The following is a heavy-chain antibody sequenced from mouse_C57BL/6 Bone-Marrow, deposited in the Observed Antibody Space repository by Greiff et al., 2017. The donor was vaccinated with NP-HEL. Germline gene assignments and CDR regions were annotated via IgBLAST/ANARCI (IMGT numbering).Heavy chain of an antibody. Sequence: QVQLQQPGAELVRPGTSVKLSCKASGYTFTSYWMHWVKQRPGQGLEWIGVIDPSDSYTNYNQKFKGKATLTVDTSSSTAYMQLSSLTSEDSAVYYCARSGGWLGYFDAWGTGTTVTVSS. J-gene: IGHJ1*03. CDR3: ARSGGWLGYFDA. CDR2: IDPSDSYT. D-gene: IGHD2-3*01. V-gene: IGHV1-59*01. CDR1: GYTFTSYW.